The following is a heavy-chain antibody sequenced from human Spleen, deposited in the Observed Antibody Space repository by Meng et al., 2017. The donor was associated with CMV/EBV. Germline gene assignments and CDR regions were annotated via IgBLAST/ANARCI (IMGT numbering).Heavy chain of an antibody. J-gene: IGHJ6*02. CDR3: ARRGAKGGLYYYYAMDV. CDR1: GFTFSTYS. Sequence: GGSLRLSCAASGFTFSTYSMNWVRQAPGKGLEWVSSITSTSTYIWYADSVKGRFTISRDNAKNSLYLQMNSLRAEDTAVYYCARRGAKGGLYYYYAMDVWGQGTTVTVSS. D-gene: IGHD3-16*01. CDR2: ITSTSTYI. V-gene: IGHV3-21*01.